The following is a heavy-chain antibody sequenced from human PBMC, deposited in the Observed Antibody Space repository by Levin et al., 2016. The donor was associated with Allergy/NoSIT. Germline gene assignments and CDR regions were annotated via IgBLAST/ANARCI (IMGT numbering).Heavy chain of an antibody. CDR2: VKPDGSEN. J-gene: IGHJ4*02. D-gene: IGHD6-19*01. CDR1: GFTFSSSW. V-gene: IGHV3-7*03. CDR3: AKGGWYPDY. Sequence: GESLKISCEVSGFTFSSSWMSWVRQAPGKGLEWVAYVKPDGSENFYVDSVRGRFTISRDNAKNSLYLQMNSLRAEDTAVYYCAKGGWYPDYWGQGTLVTVSS.